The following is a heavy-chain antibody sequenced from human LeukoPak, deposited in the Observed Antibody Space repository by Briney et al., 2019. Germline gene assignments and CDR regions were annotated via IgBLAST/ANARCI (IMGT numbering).Heavy chain of an antibody. J-gene: IGHJ4*02. Sequence: GGSLRLSCAASGFTFSSYGMHWVRQAPGKGLEWVAVISYDGSNKYYADSVKGRFTISRDNSKNTLYLQMNSLRAEDTAVYYCAKDRRHSYGYFDYWGQGTLVTVSS. D-gene: IGHD5-18*01. V-gene: IGHV3-30*18. CDR1: GFTFSSYG. CDR3: AKDRRHSYGYFDY. CDR2: ISYDGSNK.